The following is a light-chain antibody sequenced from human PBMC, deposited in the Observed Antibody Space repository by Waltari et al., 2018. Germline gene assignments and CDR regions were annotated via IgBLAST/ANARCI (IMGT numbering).Light chain of an antibody. CDR2: GTS. Sequence: SGTQRVSRICLAWYQQKLGQAPRLLIYGTSSRATGIPDRFSGSGSGTDFTLTISMLEPDDFAVYYCQQYDGIVVTFGGGTKVEI. CDR3: QQYDGIVVT. J-gene: IGKJ4*02. CDR1: QRVSRIC. V-gene: IGKV3-20*01.